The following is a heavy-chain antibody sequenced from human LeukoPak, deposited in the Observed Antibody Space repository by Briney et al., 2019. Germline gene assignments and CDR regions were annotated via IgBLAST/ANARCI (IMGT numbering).Heavy chain of an antibody. CDR2: IYYSGST. Sequence: TSETLSLTCTVSGGPIRSYSWSWIRQPPGKRLEWIGNIYYSGSTNYNPSLKSRVTISVDTSKNQFSLKLSSVIAADTAVYYCARDVDPWGQGTLVTVSS. J-gene: IGHJ5*02. V-gene: IGHV4-59*01. CDR1: GGPIRSYS. CDR3: ARDVDP.